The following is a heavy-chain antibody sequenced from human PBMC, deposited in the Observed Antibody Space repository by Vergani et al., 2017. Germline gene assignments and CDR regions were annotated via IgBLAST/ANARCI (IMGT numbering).Heavy chain of an antibody. J-gene: IGHJ4*02. CDR3: ARRSGIVYDIFSGTQYFFDF. CDR2: IYRTGLT. Sequence: QVQLQQWGAGLLKPSETLSLTCAVYGFSIDNGYYWDWIRQPPGKGLEWIGSIYRTGLTHCNPSLKSRVTISVDTSNNHFSLRLNSLTAADTAVYYCARRSGIVYDIFSGTQYFFDFWGQGTLVTVSS. V-gene: IGHV4-38-2*01. D-gene: IGHD3-9*01. CDR1: GFSIDNGYY.